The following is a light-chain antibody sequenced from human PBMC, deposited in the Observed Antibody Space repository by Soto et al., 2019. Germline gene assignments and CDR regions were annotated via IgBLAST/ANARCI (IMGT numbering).Light chain of an antibody. CDR3: QHRRNWPLT. CDR2: EAS. CDR1: QSVDNY. Sequence: EIVLTQSPETLSLSPGERATLSCRAIQSVDNYLAWYQQKPGQPPRLLIYEASNRATGIPARFSGSGSGTDFTLTISSLEPEDFAVYYCQHRRNWPLTFGGGTKVEIK. V-gene: IGKV3-11*01. J-gene: IGKJ4*01.